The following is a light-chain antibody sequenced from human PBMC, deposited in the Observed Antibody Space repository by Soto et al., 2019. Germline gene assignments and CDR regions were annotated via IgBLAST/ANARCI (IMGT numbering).Light chain of an antibody. V-gene: IGLV3-21*04. J-gene: IGLJ2*01. Sequence: SYVLTQPPSVSVAPGKTARITCGGNNIGSKSVHWYQQKPGQAPVLVIYYDSDRPSGIPERFSGSNSGNTATLTISRVEAGDEADFYCQVWDSSRGRFGGGTKLTVL. CDR1: NIGSKS. CDR3: QVWDSSRGR. CDR2: YDS.